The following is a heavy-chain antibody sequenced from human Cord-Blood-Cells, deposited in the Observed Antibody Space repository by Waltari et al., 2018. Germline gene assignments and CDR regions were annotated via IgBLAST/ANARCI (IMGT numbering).Heavy chain of an antibody. CDR1: GGSSSGYY. J-gene: IGHJ5*02. CDR2: INHSGST. D-gene: IGHD3-3*01. Sequence: QVQLQQWGAGLLNPSDTLSSTGAGYGGSSSGYYWSWIRQPPGKGLEWIGEINHSGSTNYNPSLKSRVTISVDTSKNQFSLKLSSVTAADTAVYYCARARAYYDFWSGYYTAFDPWGQGTLVTVSS. V-gene: IGHV4-34*01. CDR3: ARARAYYDFWSGYYTAFDP.